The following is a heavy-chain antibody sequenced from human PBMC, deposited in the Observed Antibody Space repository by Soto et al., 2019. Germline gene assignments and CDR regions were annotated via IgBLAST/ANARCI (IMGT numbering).Heavy chain of an antibody. D-gene: IGHD3-22*01. CDR2: IYYSGST. CDR1: GGSISSSSYY. Sequence: SETLSLTCTVSGGSISSSSYYWGWIHQPPGKGLEWIGSIYYSGSTYYNPSLKSRVTISIDTSKNQFSLKLSSVTAADTAVYYCARHARPYYYDSSGYYAWGYFDYWGQGTLVTVSS. V-gene: IGHV4-39*01. CDR3: ARHARPYYYDSSGYYAWGYFDY. J-gene: IGHJ4*02.